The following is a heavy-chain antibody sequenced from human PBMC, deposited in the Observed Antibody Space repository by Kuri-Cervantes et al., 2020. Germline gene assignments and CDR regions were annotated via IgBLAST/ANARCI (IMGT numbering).Heavy chain of an antibody. CDR3: AGPSTGGSGWLDFDY. J-gene: IGHJ4*02. D-gene: IGHD6-19*01. Sequence: GGSLRLSCAGSGFTFSHHYMSWFRQAPGKGPEWLSYITSGGTTTYYADSVKGRFTISRDNAKHSLDLQMNSLRAEDTAVYYCAGPSTGGSGWLDFDYWGQGTLVTVSS. V-gene: IGHV3-11*04. CDR1: GFTFSHHY. CDR2: ITSGGTTT.